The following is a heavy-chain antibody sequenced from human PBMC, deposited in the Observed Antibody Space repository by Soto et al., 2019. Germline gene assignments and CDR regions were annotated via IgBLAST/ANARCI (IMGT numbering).Heavy chain of an antibody. J-gene: IGHJ5*02. CDR2: INHIGNT. V-gene: IGHV4-38-2*02. CDR1: GASIRSSAY. CDR3: ARDRGVRGANWFDP. D-gene: IGHD3-10*01. Sequence: SETLSLTCTVSGASIRSSAYWGWIRQPPGKGLEWIGNINHIGNTYYNPSLKSGVTTSVDTSKNQFSLKLSSVTAADTAVYYCARDRGVRGANWFDPWGQGTLVTVSS.